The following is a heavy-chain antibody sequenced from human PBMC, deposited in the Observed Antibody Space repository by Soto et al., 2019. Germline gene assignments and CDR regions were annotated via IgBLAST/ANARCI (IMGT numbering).Heavy chain of an antibody. CDR1: GFTFSRFW. V-gene: IGHV3-7*01. J-gene: IGHJ5*02. CDR3: ARGRTWFAP. CDR2: IKEDVSET. Sequence: EAQLVESGGGLVQPGGSLRLSCGGSGFTFSRFWMSWARQAPGKGLEWVANIKEDVSETYYVDSVKGRFTISRDNAKNSVFLQMNSLRGEDTAVYYCARGRTWFAPWGQGTLVTVSS.